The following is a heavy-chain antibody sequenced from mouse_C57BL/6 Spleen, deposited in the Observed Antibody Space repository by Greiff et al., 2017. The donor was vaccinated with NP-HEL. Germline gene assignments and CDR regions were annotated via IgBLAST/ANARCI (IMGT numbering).Heavy chain of an antibody. Sequence: EVMLVESGGGLVKPGGSLKLSCAASGFTFSDYGMHWVRQAPEKGLEWVAYISSGSSTLYYADTVKGRFTISRDNAKNTLFLQMTSLRSEDTAMYYCAREGVYYGNYFDYWGQGTTLTVSS. CDR1: GFTFSDYG. J-gene: IGHJ2*01. CDR2: ISSGSSTL. D-gene: IGHD2-1*01. V-gene: IGHV5-17*01. CDR3: AREGVYYGNYFDY.